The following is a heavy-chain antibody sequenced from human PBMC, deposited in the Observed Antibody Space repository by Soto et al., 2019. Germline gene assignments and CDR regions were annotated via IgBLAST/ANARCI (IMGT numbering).Heavy chain of an antibody. D-gene: IGHD3-22*01. Sequence: PSQTLSLTCAISGDSVSSNSAAWNWIRQSPSRGLEWLGRTYYRSKWYNDYAVSVKSRITINPDTSKNQFSLQLNSVTPEDTAVYYCARDPYYYDSSGYNDDAFDIWGQGIMVTVSS. CDR1: GDSVSSNSAA. V-gene: IGHV6-1*01. CDR3: ARDPYYYDSSGYNDDAFDI. J-gene: IGHJ3*02. CDR2: TYYRSKWYN.